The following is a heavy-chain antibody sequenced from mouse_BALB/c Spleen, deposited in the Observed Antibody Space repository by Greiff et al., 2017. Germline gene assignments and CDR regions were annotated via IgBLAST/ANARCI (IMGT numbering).Heavy chain of an antibody. Sequence: QVQLQQSGAELVRPGTSVKISCKASGYTFTNYWLGWVKQRPGHGLEWIGDIYPGGGYTNYNEKFKGKATLTADTSSSTAYMQLSSLTSEDSAVYYCARWVRGDYYYAMDYWGQGTSVTVSS. CDR1: GYTFTNYW. D-gene: IGHD2-14*01. V-gene: IGHV1-63*02. J-gene: IGHJ4*01. CDR3: ARWVRGDYYYAMDY. CDR2: IYPGGGYT.